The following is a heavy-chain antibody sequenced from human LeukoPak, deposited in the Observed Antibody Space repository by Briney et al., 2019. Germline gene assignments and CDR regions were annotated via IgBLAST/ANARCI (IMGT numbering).Heavy chain of an antibody. CDR3: ARARAVAGPDY. D-gene: IGHD6-19*01. J-gene: IGHJ4*02. V-gene: IGHV4-34*01. CDR1: GGSFSGYY. CDR2: INHSGST. Sequence: SETLSLTCAVYGGSFSGYYRSWIRQPPGKGLEWIGEINHSGSTNYNPSLKSRVTTSVDTSKNQFSLKLSSVTAADTAVYYCARARAVAGPDYWGQGTLVTVSS.